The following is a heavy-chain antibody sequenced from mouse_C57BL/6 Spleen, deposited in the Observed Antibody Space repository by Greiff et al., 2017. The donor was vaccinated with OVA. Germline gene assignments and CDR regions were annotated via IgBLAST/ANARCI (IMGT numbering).Heavy chain of an antibody. CDR3: TGLLRSYAMDY. CDR2: IRLKSDNYAT. Sequence: EVKLMESGGGLVQPGGSMKLSCVASGFTFSNYWMYWVRQSPEKGLEWVAQIRLKSDNYATHYAESVKGRFTISRDDSKSSVYLQMNNLMAEDTGIYYCTGLLRSYAMDYWGQGTSVTVSS. D-gene: IGHD1-1*01. V-gene: IGHV6-3*01. J-gene: IGHJ4*01. CDR1: GFTFSNYW.